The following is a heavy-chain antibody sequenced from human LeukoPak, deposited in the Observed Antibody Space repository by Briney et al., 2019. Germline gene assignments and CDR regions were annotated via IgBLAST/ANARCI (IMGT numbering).Heavy chain of an antibody. J-gene: IGHJ6*04. V-gene: IGHV1-69*05. CDR3: ARGXXXXXXXXXXDV. Sequence: SVKVSCKASGGTFSSYAISWVRQAPGQGLEWMGGVIPIFGTANYAQKFQGRVTITTDESTSTAYMELSSLRSEDTAVYYCARGXXXXXXXXXXDVWGKXTTVTVSS. CDR2: VIPIFGTA. CDR1: GGTFSSYA.